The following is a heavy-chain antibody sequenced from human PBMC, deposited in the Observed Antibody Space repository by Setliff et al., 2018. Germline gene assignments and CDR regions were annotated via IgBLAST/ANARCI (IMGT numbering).Heavy chain of an antibody. D-gene: IGHD6-19*01. CDR3: AKGGRAVAGGAFDI. J-gene: IGHJ3*02. Sequence: GGSLRLSCAASGFTFSSYEMNWVRQAPGKGLEWVSYISSPSTIYYADSVKGRFIISRDNAKNSLYLQLTSLRAEDTAVYYCAKGGRAVAGGAFDIWGQGTMVTVSS. CDR1: GFTFSSYE. CDR2: ISSPSTI. V-gene: IGHV3-48*03.